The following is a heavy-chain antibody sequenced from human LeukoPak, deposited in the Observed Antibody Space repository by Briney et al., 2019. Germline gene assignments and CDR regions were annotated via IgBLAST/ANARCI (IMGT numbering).Heavy chain of an antibody. CDR3: ARDYPFEEPDIVVVPAATHVLDY. CDR1: GYTFTSYY. Sequence: ASVKVSCKASGYTFTSYYMHWLRQAPGQGLEWMGIINPSGGSTSYAQKFQGRVTMTRDTSTSTVYMELSSLRSEDTAVYYCARDYPFEEPDIVVVPAATHVLDYWGQGTLVTVSS. CDR2: INPSGGST. J-gene: IGHJ4*02. V-gene: IGHV1-46*03. D-gene: IGHD2-2*01.